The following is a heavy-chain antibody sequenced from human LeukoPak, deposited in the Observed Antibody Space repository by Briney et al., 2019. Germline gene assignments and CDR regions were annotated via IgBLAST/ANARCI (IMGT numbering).Heavy chain of an antibody. CDR3: ASRDGYNFHFDY. Sequence: ASVKVSCKASGGTFSSYAISWLRQAPGQGLEWMGGIIPIFGTANYAQKFQGRVTITADESTSTAYMELSSLRSEDTAVYYCASRDGYNFHFDYWGQGTLVTVSS. CDR2: IIPIFGTA. D-gene: IGHD5-24*01. J-gene: IGHJ4*02. V-gene: IGHV1-69*13. CDR1: GGTFSSYA.